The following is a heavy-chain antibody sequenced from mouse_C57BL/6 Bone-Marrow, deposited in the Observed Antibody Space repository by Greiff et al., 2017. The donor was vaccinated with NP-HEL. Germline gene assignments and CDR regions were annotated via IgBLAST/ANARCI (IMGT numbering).Heavy chain of an antibody. CDR1: GYTFTSYW. CDR2: IHPNSGST. J-gene: IGHJ2*01. D-gene: IGHD2-12*01. CDR3: AWAYYNGGYFDY. Sequence: VQLQQPGAELVKPGASVKLSCKASGYTFTSYWMHWVKQRPGQGLEWIGMIHPNSGSTNYNEKFKSKATLTVDKSSSTAYMQLSSLTSEDSAVYYCAWAYYNGGYFDYWGQGTTLTVSS. V-gene: IGHV1-64*01.